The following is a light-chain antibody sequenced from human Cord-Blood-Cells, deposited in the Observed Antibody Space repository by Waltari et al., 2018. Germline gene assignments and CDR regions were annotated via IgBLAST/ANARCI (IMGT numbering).Light chain of an antibody. Sequence: SSELTQDPAVSVALGQTVRITCQGDSLRSYYASWYKQKPGQAPVLVIYGKNKRPSGIPDRFSGSSSGNTASLTITGAQAEDEADYYCNSRDSSGNHLVFGGGTKLTVL. CDR1: SLRSYY. J-gene: IGLJ2*01. CDR3: NSRDSSGNHLV. V-gene: IGLV3-19*01. CDR2: GKN.